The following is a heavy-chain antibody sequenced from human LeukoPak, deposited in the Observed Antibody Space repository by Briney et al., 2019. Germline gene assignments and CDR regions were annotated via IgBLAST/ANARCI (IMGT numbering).Heavy chain of an antibody. V-gene: IGHV3-30*02. CDR3: AKKYGSGSYNFDY. J-gene: IGHJ4*02. Sequence: PGGSLRLSCAASGFTFSTYGMHWVRQAPGKGLEWVAFIRSDGSNKYYTDSVKGRFTISRDNSKNTLYLQMNSLRAEDTAVYYCAKKYGSGSYNFDYWGQGTLVTVSS. CDR1: GFTFSTYG. D-gene: IGHD3-10*01. CDR2: IRSDGSNK.